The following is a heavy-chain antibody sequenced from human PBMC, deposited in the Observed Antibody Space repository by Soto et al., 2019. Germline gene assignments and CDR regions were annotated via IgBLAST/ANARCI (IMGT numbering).Heavy chain of an antibody. CDR2: IIPIFGTA. J-gene: IGHJ4*02. CDR3: ARDRVTMVRGVIITTYYFDY. D-gene: IGHD3-10*01. CDR1: GGTFSSYA. V-gene: IGHV1-69*13. Sequence: ASVKVSCKASGGTFSSYAISWVRQAPGQGLEWMGGIIPIFGTANYAQKFQGRVTITADESTSTAYMELSSLRSEDTAVYYCARDRVTMVRGVIITTYYFDYWGQGTLVTVSS.